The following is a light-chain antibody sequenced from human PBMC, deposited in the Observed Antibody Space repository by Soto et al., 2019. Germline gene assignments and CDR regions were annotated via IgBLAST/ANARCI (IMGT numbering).Light chain of an antibody. CDR1: SSDVGDYNY. Sequence: LTQPASVSGSPGQSIPVSCTGTSSDVGDYNYVSWYQLHPGKAPKVMIYEVSNRPSGISNRFSGSKSGNTASLTISGLRAEDEADYYCSSYTSRSYVFGTGTKVTVL. V-gene: IGLV2-14*01. J-gene: IGLJ1*01. CDR2: EVS. CDR3: SSYTSRSYV.